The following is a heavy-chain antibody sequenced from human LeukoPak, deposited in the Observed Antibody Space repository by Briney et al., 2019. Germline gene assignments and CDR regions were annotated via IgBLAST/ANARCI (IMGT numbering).Heavy chain of an antibody. D-gene: IGHD2-15*01. CDR1: GFNFSSYW. V-gene: IGHV3-74*01. CDR2: INSDGSST. J-gene: IGHJ4*02. CDR3: ARDWWTSGYY. Sequence: GGSLRLFCAASGFNFSSYWMHWVRHAPGKGLVWFSRINSDGSSTSYADSVKGRFNISRDNAKNTLYLQMNSLRAEDTAVYYCARDWWTSGYYWGQGTLATVSS.